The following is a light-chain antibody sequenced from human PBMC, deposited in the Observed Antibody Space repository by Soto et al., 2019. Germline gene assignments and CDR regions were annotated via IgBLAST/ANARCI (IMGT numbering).Light chain of an antibody. CDR1: QSVSSSY. CDR2: GAS. V-gene: IGKV3-15*01. CDR3: XQYNNWPSIT. Sequence: EIVLTQSPGTLSLSPGERATLSCRASQSVSSSYLAWYQQKPGQAPRLLIYGASTGATGIPARFSGSGSGTEFTLTISSLQSEDFAVYXCXQYNNWPSITXGQGTRLENK. J-gene: IGKJ5*01.